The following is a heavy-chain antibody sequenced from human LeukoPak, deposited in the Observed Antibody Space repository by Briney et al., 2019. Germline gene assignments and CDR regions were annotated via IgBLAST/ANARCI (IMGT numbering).Heavy chain of an antibody. Sequence: GGSLRLSCAASDFNFITYAMSWVRQAPGKGLEWVSTISGGGDVTYYADSVKGRFTISRDTSKNTLYLQMNSLRAEDTALYYCARGTQVNYYYMDVWGKGTTVTVSS. CDR2: ISGGGDVT. D-gene: IGHD3-16*01. CDR1: DFNFITYA. CDR3: ARGTQVNYYYMDV. J-gene: IGHJ6*03. V-gene: IGHV3-23*01.